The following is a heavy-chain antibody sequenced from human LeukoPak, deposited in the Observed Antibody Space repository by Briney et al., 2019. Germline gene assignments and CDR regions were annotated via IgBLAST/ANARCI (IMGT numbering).Heavy chain of an antibody. CDR1: GFTFTSYA. V-gene: IGHV3-23*01. CDR2: LSGSGDST. D-gene: IGHD2-15*01. Sequence: GGSLRLSCAASGFTFTSYAMKWVRQAPGKGVEWVSVLSGSGDSTYYADSVEGRFTISRENSKNTLFLQMNSLRAEDTAVYYCAKGTRDSCYSPVDYWGQGTLVTVSS. J-gene: IGHJ4*02. CDR3: AKGTRDSCYSPVDY.